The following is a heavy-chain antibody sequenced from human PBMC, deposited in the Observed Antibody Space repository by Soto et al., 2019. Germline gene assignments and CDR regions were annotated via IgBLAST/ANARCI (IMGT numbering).Heavy chain of an antibody. CDR3: ARQYRPWGATWLAIYCFDY. CDR2: IYYSGST. CDR1: GGSISSHY. J-gene: IGHJ4*02. Sequence: SETLSVTSTVFGGSISSHYWRWIRQPPGKGLEWIGYIYYSGSTNYNPSLKSRVTISVDTSKNQLSLKLSSVTAADTAVYYCARQYRPWGATWLAIYCFDYWGQGTLVTVSS. D-gene: IGHD6-19*01. V-gene: IGHV4-59*08.